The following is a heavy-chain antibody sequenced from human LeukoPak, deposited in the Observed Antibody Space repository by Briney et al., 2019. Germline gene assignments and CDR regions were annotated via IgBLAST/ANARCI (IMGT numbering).Heavy chain of an antibody. CDR1: GASVSGSPYY. CDR3: AKSGGYGLIDY. CDR2: IYSSGST. Sequence: SKTLSLTCTVSGASVSGSPYYWGWIRQPPGKGLEWIGSIYSSGSTYYNTSLQSRVTISIETSKNQISLRLKSVTAADTAMYYCAKSGGYGLIDYWGQGTLVTVSS. J-gene: IGHJ4*02. D-gene: IGHD1-26*01. V-gene: IGHV4-39*01.